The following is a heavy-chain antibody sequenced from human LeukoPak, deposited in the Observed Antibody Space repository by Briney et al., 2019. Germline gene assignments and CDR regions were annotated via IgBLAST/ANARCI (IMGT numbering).Heavy chain of an antibody. J-gene: IGHJ4*02. Sequence: GGSLRLSCAASGFIFRSYWMSWVRQAPGKGLEWVANIKHDGSEKYYVDSVKGRFSISRDNAKDSVYLQMNSLRAEDTAVYYCARSYCSSTSCYFFDYWGQGTLVTVSS. CDR1: GFIFRSYW. V-gene: IGHV3-7*01. D-gene: IGHD2-2*01. CDR2: IKHDGSEK. CDR3: ARSYCSSTSCYFFDY.